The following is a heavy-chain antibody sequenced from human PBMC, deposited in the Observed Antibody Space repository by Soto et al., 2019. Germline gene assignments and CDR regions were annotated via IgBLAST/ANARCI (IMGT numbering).Heavy chain of an antibody. V-gene: IGHV3-30-3*01. D-gene: IGHD2-15*01. CDR3: ARDPMSCSDGSCFSGGWFDP. CDR2: ISYDGSNK. J-gene: IGHJ5*02. Sequence: QVQLVESGGGVVQPGRSLRLSCAASGFTFSAYAMHWVRQAPGKGLEWVAVISYDGSNKYYADSVKGRFTIFRDNSKSTVYLQMNSLRAEDTAVYYCARDPMSCSDGSCFSGGWFDPWGQGTLVTVSS. CDR1: GFTFSAYA.